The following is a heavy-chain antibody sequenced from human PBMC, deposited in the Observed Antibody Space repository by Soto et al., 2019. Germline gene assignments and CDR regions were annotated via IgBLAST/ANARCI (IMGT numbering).Heavy chain of an antibody. CDR2: ISAYNGNT. Sequence: ASVKVSCKASGYTFTSYGISWVRQAPGQGLEWMGWISAYNGNTNYAQKLQGRVTMTTDTSTSTAYMELRGLRSDDTAVYYCARASKGDTSPDYYYYMDVWGKGTTVTVSS. V-gene: IGHV1-18*01. CDR3: ARASKGDTSPDYYYYMDV. J-gene: IGHJ6*03. D-gene: IGHD2-2*01. CDR1: GYTFTSYG.